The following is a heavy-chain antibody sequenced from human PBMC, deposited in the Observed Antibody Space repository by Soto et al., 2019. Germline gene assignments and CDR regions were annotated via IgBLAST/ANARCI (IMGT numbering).Heavy chain of an antibody. CDR3: AKLRDFVVLPAGILDY. J-gene: IGHJ4*02. D-gene: IGHD2-8*01. V-gene: IGHV3-23*01. CDR2: ISGGGDTT. Sequence: EVQLLESGGGLVQPGGSLRLTCAASGFTFSSYGISWIRQSQGKGLEWVSVISGGGDTTYYTPSVKGRFTISRDDFRNTLYLQMNSLRTEDTAIYYCAKLRDFVVLPAGILDYWGPGTLVIVSS. CDR1: GFTFSSYG.